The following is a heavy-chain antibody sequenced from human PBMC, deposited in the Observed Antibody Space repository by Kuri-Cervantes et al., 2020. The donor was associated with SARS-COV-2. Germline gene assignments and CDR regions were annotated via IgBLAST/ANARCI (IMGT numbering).Heavy chain of an antibody. CDR1: GESFSGYY. CDR3: AREDTIWDAFDI. J-gene: IGHJ3*02. CDR2: VNHRGST. V-gene: IGHV4-34*01. D-gene: IGHD3-10*01. Sequence: SETLSLTCAFYGESFSGYYWNWIRQSPGKGLEWIGEVNHRGSTNYNPSLKSRVTISVDTSSKQFSLHLGSVTAADTAVYYCAREDTIWDAFDIWGQGTMVTVSS.